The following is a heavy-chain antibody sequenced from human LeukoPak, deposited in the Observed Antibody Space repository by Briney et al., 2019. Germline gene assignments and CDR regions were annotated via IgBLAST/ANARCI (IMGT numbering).Heavy chain of an antibody. D-gene: IGHD3-22*01. J-gene: IGHJ4*02. CDR1: GFTFSSYA. CDR2: ISSNGGST. CDR3: AREGYDSSGYYSRPFDY. V-gene: IGHV3-64*01. Sequence: GGSLRLSCAASGFTFSSYAMSWVRQAPGKGLEYVSAISSNGGSTYYANSVKGRFTISRDNSKNTLYLQMGSLRAEDMAVYYCAREGYDSSGYYSRPFDYWGQGTLVTVSS.